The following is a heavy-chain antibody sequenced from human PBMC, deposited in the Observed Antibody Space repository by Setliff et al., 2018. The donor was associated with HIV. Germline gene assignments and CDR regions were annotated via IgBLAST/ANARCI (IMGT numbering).Heavy chain of an antibody. CDR2: FSVYDGHT. Sequence: GASVKVSCKASGYSFTNLGLNWVRQAPGQGLEWMGWFSVYDGHTNFAQKLQDRVTMTTDTSTSTAYMELRSLRSDDTAVYYCARAYDVLTGYFDYWGQGTLVTVSS. V-gene: IGHV1-18*01. J-gene: IGHJ4*02. CDR1: GYSFTNLG. D-gene: IGHD3-9*01. CDR3: ARAYDVLTGYFDY.